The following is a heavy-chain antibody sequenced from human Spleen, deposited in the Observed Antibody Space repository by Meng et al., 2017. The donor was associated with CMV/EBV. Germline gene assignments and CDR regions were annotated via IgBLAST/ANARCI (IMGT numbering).Heavy chain of an antibody. CDR2: IYYSGST. V-gene: IGHV4-39*01. Sequence: SCTVSGGSISSSSYYWGWIRQPPGKGLEWIGSIYYSGSTYYNPSLKSRVTISVDTSKNQFSLKLSSVTAADTAVYYCAREGLTIFGRYGMDVWGQGTTVTVSS. D-gene: IGHD3-3*01. J-gene: IGHJ6*02. CDR3: AREGLTIFGRYGMDV. CDR1: GGSISSSSYY.